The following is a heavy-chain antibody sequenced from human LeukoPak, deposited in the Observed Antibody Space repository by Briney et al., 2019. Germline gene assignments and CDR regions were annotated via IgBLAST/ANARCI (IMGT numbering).Heavy chain of an antibody. CDR3: ASSGSYRFDY. Sequence: GGSLRLSCAASGFTFSSYSMNWVRQAPGKGLEWVSRITASGTAMFYADSVKGRFTISRDNAKNSLYLQMNSLRDEDTAVYYCASSGSYRFDYWGQGTLVTVSS. V-gene: IGHV3-48*02. CDR1: GFTFSSYS. CDR2: ITASGTAM. D-gene: IGHD1-26*01. J-gene: IGHJ4*02.